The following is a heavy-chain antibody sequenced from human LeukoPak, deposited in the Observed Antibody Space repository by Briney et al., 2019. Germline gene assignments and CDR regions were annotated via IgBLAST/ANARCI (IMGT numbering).Heavy chain of an antibody. CDR1: GFTFSSYA. Sequence: GGSLRLSCAASGFTFSSYAMHWVRQAPGKGLEWVAVISYDGSNKYYADSVKGRFTISRDNSKNTLYLQMNSLRAEDTAVYYCARDGHGDYVWHYYYGMDVWGQGTTVTVSS. J-gene: IGHJ6*02. CDR2: ISYDGSNK. CDR3: ARDGHGDYVWHYYYGMDV. D-gene: IGHD4-17*01. V-gene: IGHV3-30-3*01.